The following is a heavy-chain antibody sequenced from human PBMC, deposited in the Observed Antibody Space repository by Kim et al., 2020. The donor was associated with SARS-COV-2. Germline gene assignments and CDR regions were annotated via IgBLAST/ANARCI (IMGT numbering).Heavy chain of an antibody. Sequence: SETLSLTCTVSGGSISTYYWNWIRQSPLKGLEWIGFISYSGSTNYNPSLKSRVAISVDSSKNQFSLNLSSVTAADTAVYYCARGGVKQWLGLWGRGTLVT. V-gene: IGHV4-59*13. D-gene: IGHD6-19*01. CDR3: ARGGVKQWLGL. J-gene: IGHJ2*01. CDR1: GGSISTYY. CDR2: ISYSGST.